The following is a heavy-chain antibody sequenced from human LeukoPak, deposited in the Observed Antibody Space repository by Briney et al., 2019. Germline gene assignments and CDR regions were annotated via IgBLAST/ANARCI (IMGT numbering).Heavy chain of an antibody. CDR2: IWYDGSKT. J-gene: IGHJ6*03. V-gene: IGHV3-33*01. D-gene: IGHD3-10*01. Sequence: GGSLRLSCAASGFTFSNYGMHWVRQAPGKGLEWVAVIWYDGSKTYYADSVKGRFTISRDNSKSTLYLQMSSLRAEDTAVYYCARDRYYGSENYYYYYYMDVWGKGTTVTVSS. CDR3: ARDRYYGSENYYYYYYMDV. CDR1: GFTFSNYG.